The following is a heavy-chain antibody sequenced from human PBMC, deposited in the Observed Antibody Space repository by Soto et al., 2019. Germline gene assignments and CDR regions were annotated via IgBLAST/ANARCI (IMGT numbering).Heavy chain of an antibody. J-gene: IGHJ4*02. CDR2: INHSGST. CDR1: GGSFSGYY. Sequence: SETLSLTCAVYGGSFSGYYWSWIRQPPGKGLEWIGEINHSGSTNYNPSLKSRVTISVDTSKNQFSLKLSSVTAADTAVYYCASHLGSSTNYCGQGTMVTVYS. CDR3: ASHLGSSTNY. V-gene: IGHV4-34*01. D-gene: IGHD6-6*01.